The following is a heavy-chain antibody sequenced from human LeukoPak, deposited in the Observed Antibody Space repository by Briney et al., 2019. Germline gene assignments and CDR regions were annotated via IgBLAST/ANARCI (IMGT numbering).Heavy chain of an antibody. D-gene: IGHD3-3*01. CDR2: ISGSGSGT. CDR1: GFSFSTYG. CDR3: ARDPEWLEAFDI. J-gene: IGHJ3*02. V-gene: IGHV3-23*01. Sequence: GGSLRLSCAASGFSFSTYGMSWVRQAPGKGLEWVSTISGSGSGTYFADSVKGRFTISRDNSKNTLYLQMNSLRAEDTAVYYCARDPEWLEAFDIWGQGTMVTVSS.